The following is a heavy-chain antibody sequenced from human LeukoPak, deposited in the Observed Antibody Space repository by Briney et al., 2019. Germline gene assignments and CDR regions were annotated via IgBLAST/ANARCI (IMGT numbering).Heavy chain of an antibody. CDR1: GYTFTSYG. CDR2: ISVYNGNT. J-gene: IGHJ3*02. V-gene: IGHV1-18*01. D-gene: IGHD2-2*01. Sequence: ASVKVSCKASGYTFTSYGISWVRQAPGQGLEWMGWISVYNGNTNYAQKLQGRVTITADKSTSTAYMELSSLRSEDTAVYYCASPSPGDIWGQGTMVTVSS. CDR3: ASPSPGDI.